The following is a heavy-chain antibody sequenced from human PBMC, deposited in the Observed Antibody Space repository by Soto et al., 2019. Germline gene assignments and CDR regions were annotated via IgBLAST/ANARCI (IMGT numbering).Heavy chain of an antibody. CDR3: AREKFAVVVPAAETNIPTGWFDP. V-gene: IGHV1-69*08. D-gene: IGHD2-2*01. J-gene: IGHJ5*02. CDR1: GGTFSSYT. CDR2: IIPILGIA. Sequence: QVQLVQSGAEVKKPGSSVKVSCKASGGTFSSYTISWVRQAPGQGLEWMGRIIPILGIANYEQKFQGGVTITADKSTSTAYMELSSLRSEDTAVYYCAREKFAVVVPAAETNIPTGWFDPCGQGTLVTVSS.